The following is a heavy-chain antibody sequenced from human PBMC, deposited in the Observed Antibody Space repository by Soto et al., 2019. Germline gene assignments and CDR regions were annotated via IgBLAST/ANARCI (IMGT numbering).Heavy chain of an antibody. V-gene: IGHV4-59*01. D-gene: IGHD3-3*01. Sequence: SSETLSLTCTVSGGSISSYYWSWIRQPPGKGLEWIGYIYYSGSTNYNPSLKSRVTISVDTSKNQFSLKLSSVTAADTAVYYCARSPITDFWSGFLEAFAIWGQGTMVTASS. J-gene: IGHJ3*02. CDR1: GGSISSYY. CDR3: ARSPITDFWSGFLEAFAI. CDR2: IYYSGST.